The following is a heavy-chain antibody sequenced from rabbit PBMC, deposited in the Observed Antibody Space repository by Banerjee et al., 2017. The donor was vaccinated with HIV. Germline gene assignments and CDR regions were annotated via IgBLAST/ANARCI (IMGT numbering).Heavy chain of an antibody. CDR3: AREGASVSGYYL. Sequence: QEQLVESGGGLVQPEGSLTLTCTASGFSFSSDYDISWVRQAPGKGLEWIACIYADSGITYYASWAKGRFTISKTSSTTVTLQMTSLTAADTATYFCAREGASVSGYYLWGPGTLVTVS. V-gene: IGHV1S45*01. D-gene: IGHD1-1*01. CDR2: IYADSGIT. CDR1: GFSFSSDYD. J-gene: IGHJ6*01.